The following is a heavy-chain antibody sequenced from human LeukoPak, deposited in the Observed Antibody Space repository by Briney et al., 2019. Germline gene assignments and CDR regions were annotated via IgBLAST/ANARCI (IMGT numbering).Heavy chain of an antibody. J-gene: IGHJ4*02. V-gene: IGHV3-53*01. CDR2: IYSGGST. CDR3: YAHGSGSYWAIGY. CDR1: GFTVSSNC. D-gene: IGHD3-10*01. Sequence: GGSLRLSCAASGFTVSSNCMNWVRQAPGKGLEWVAVIYSGGSTYYADSVKGRFTISRDNSKNTLYLQMNSLRAEDTAVYYCYAHGSGSYWAIGYWGQGTLVTVSS.